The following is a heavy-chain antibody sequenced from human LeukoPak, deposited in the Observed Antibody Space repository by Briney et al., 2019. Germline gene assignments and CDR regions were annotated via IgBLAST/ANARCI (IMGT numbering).Heavy chain of an antibody. CDR1: GYTFTAYY. CDR2: INPTGGST. V-gene: IGHV1-46*01. CDR3: ARDNSVGDNAWWFDP. Sequence: ASVKVSCKATGYTFTAYYMHWVRQAPGQGLEWMGLINPTGGSTGYAQKFQGRVTMTRDMSTSTDYMELSSLRSEDTAIYYCARDNSVGDNAWWFDPWGQGTLVTVSS. D-gene: IGHD1-26*01. J-gene: IGHJ5*02.